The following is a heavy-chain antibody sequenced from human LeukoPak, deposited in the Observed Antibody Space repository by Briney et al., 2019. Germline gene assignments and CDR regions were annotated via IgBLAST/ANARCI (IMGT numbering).Heavy chain of an antibody. D-gene: IGHD5-24*01. V-gene: IGHV3-9*01. Sequence: GGSLRLSCAASGFTFDDYAMHWVRQAPGKGLEWVSGISWNSGSIGYADSVKGRFTISRDNAKNSLYLQMNSLRAEDTALYYCAKDTDGYNEAFDYWGQGTLVTVSS. CDR2: ISWNSGSI. CDR3: AKDTDGYNEAFDY. CDR1: GFTFDDYA. J-gene: IGHJ4*02.